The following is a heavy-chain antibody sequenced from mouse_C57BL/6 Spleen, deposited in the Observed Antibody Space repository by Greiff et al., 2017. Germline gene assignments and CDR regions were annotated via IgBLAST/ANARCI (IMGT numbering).Heavy chain of an antibody. CDR2: IWRGGST. D-gene: IGHD2-3*01. CDR1: GFSLTSYG. CDR3: AKNGGYDGYSIYFDY. Sequence: QVQLQQSGPGLVQPSQSLSITCTVFGFSLTSYGVHWVRQSPGKGLEWLGVIWRGGSTDYNAAFMSRLSITKDNSKSQVFFKMNSLQADDTAIYYCAKNGGYDGYSIYFDYWGQGTTLTVSS. V-gene: IGHV2-5*01. J-gene: IGHJ2*01.